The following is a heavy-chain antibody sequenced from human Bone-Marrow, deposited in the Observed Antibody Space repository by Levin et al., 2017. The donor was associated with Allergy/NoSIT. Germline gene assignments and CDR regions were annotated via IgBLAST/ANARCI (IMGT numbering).Heavy chain of an antibody. V-gene: IGHV3-33*01. CDR3: TRDRGEWGQFYFDY. J-gene: IGHJ4*02. Sequence: QAGGSLRLSCAASGFTFSAFGMHWVRQPPGRGLEWVAVISYDGGHKFYADSVKGRFTISRDNSKNTHYLQMNSLRAEDTAVYYCTRDRGEWGQFYFDYWGQGMLVTVSS. CDR2: ISYDGGHK. CDR1: GFTFSAFG. D-gene: IGHD1-26*01.